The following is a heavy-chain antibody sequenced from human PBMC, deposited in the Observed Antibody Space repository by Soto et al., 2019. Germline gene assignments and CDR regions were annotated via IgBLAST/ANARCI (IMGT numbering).Heavy chain of an antibody. CDR3: ASKPYNWNIWMVY. D-gene: IGHD1-1*01. V-gene: IGHV4-39*01. Sequence: SETLSLTCTVSGGSISSSSYYWGWIRQPPGKGLEWIGSIYYSGSTYYNPSLKSRVTISVDTSKNQFSLKLSSVTAADTAVYYCASKPYNWNIWMVYWGPGILVTVSS. CDR1: GGSISSSSYY. J-gene: IGHJ4*02. CDR2: IYYSGST.